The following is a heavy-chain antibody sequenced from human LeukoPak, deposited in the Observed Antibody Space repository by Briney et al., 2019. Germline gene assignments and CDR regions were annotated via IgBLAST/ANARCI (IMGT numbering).Heavy chain of an antibody. Sequence: GGSLRLSCAASGFTFSSYAVSWVRQAPGKGLEWVSGISGSGSSTYYADSVKGRFTISRDNSKNTLYLQMNSLRTEDTAVYYCAKTPKIRGVSNFDYWGQGTLVTVSS. CDR2: ISGSGSST. CDR1: GFTFSSYA. J-gene: IGHJ4*02. CDR3: AKTPKIRGVSNFDY. D-gene: IGHD3-10*01. V-gene: IGHV3-23*01.